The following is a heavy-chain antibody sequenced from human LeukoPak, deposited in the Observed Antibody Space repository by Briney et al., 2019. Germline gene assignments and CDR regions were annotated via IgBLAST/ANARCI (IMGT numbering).Heavy chain of an antibody. CDR3: ARDEFPGIAAASAFDY. V-gene: IGHV4-38-2*02. CDR1: GYSISSGYY. D-gene: IGHD6-13*01. Sequence: SETLSLTCTVSGYSISSGYYWGWIRQPPGKGLEWIGSIYHSGSTYYNPSLKSRVTISVDTSKNQFSLKLSSVTAADTAVYYCARDEFPGIAAASAFDYWGQGTLVTVSS. J-gene: IGHJ4*02. CDR2: IYHSGST.